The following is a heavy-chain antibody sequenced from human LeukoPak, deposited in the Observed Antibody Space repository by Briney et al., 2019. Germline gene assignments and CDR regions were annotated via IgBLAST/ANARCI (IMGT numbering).Heavy chain of an antibody. D-gene: IGHD2-15*01. Sequence: GGSLRLSCAASGFTFSSYAMSWVRQAPGKGLEWVSAISGSGGSTFYADSVKGRFAISRDNSKNSLYLQVNSLRAEGTAVYYCAKGLRYCSGGTCYKDNFWGQGTLVTVSS. J-gene: IGHJ4*02. CDR3: AKGLRYCSGGTCYKDNF. CDR1: GFTFSSYA. V-gene: IGHV3-23*01. CDR2: ISGSGGST.